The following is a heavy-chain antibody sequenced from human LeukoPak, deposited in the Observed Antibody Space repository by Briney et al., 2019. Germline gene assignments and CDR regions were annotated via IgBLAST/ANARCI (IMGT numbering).Heavy chain of an antibody. J-gene: IGHJ6*02. V-gene: IGHV1-18*01. D-gene: IGHD2-2*01. CDR2: ISAYNGNT. CDR3: AREYQLPEYYYYGMDV. CDR1: GYTFTSYG. Sequence: ASVKVSCKASGYTFTSYGISWVRQAPGQGLEWMGWISAYNGNTNYAQKLQGRVTMTTDTSTSTAYMELRSLRSDDTAVYYCAREYQLPEYYYYGMDVWGQGTTVTVSS.